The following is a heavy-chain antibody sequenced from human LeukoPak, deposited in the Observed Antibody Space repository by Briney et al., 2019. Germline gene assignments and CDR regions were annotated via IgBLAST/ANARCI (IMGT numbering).Heavy chain of an antibody. CDR2: ISLSGYT. CDR1: GGSITTTNY. Sequence: SETLSLTCGVSGGSITTTNYWSWVRQSPGRGLEWIGEISLSGYTGLNPSLRGRVTMSLDESTNHLSLTLTSVTAADTAIYYCSRESGPYSPFGHWGQGILVTVTT. V-gene: IGHV4-4*02. D-gene: IGHD1-26*01. CDR3: SRESGPYSPFGH. J-gene: IGHJ4*02.